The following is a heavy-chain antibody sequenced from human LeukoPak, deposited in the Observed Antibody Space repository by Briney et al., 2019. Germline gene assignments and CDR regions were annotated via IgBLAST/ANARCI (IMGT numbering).Heavy chain of an antibody. CDR2: INHSGST. CDR3: ARGPHPYYYDSSGYYYFDY. V-gene: IGHV4-34*01. Sequence: GSLRLSCSASGFTFSTYWMSWVRQAPGKGLEWIGEINHSGSTNYNPSLKSRVTISVDTSKNQFSLKLSSVTAADTAVYYCARGPHPYYYDSSGYYYFDYWGQGTLVTVSS. J-gene: IGHJ4*02. D-gene: IGHD3-22*01. CDR1: GFTFSTYW.